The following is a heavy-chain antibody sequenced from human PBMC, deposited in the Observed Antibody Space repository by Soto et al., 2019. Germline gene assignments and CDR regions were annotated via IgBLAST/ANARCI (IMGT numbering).Heavy chain of an antibody. V-gene: IGHV4-59*01. D-gene: IGHD3-9*01. CDR2: MYNSLNT. Sequence: PSETLSLTCTVSGGSISSYYWSWIRQPPGKGLEWIGYMYNSLNTNSNPSLKSRVTISVDTSKNQFSLNLSSVTAADTAVYYCARGQTGTRYGMDVWGQGTTVTVSS. J-gene: IGHJ6*02. CDR3: ARGQTGTRYGMDV. CDR1: GGSISSYY.